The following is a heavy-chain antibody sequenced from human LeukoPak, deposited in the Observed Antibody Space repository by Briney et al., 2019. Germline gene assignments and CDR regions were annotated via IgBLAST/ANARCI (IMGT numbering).Heavy chain of an antibody. CDR3: ARGHDRTADY. CDR1: GYTFTDYY. Sequence: ASLKVSCKASGYTFTDYYVHWVRQAPGQGLEWMGWINPDTGGTNYAQKFQGRVTMTRDTSISTAYMELSRLKSDDTAVYYCARGHDRTADYWGQGTLVTVSS. CDR2: INPDTGGT. V-gene: IGHV1-2*02. J-gene: IGHJ4*02. D-gene: IGHD3-22*01.